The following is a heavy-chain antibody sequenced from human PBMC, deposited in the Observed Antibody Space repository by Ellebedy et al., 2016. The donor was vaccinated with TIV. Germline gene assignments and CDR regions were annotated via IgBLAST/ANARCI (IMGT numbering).Heavy chain of an antibody. CDR2: INQDGSAN. V-gene: IGHV3-7*01. CDR3: ARMDHRGSGWYFDY. CDR1: GFTFRSYW. Sequence: GESLKISXAASGFTFRSYWMMWVRQAPGKGLECMANINQDGSANYYVDSVKGRFTISRDNAKNSLSLQMNSLRTEDTAVYYCARMDHRGSGWYFDYWGQGTLVTVSS. D-gene: IGHD6-19*01. J-gene: IGHJ4*02.